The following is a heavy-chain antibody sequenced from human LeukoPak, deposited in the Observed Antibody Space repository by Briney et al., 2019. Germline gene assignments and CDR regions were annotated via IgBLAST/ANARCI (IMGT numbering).Heavy chain of an antibody. CDR2: ISSSGSTI. CDR3: AKGYYYYDSSGQVDY. V-gene: IGHV3-11*01. CDR1: GFTFSDYY. J-gene: IGHJ4*02. D-gene: IGHD3-22*01. Sequence: GGSLRLSCAASGFTFSDYYMSWIRQAPGKGLEWVSYISSSGSTIYYADSVKGRFTISRDNAKNSLYLQMNSLRAEDTALYYCAKGYYYYDSSGQVDYWGQGTLVTVSS.